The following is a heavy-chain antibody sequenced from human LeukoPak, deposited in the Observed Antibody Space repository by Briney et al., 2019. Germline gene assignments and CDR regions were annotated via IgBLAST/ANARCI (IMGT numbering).Heavy chain of an antibody. CDR3: ARDRGYCSSTSCYRFRFDP. CDR2: VNSDGSST. J-gene: IGHJ5*02. D-gene: IGHD2-2*02. Sequence: GGSLRLSCAASGFTFSSYWMHWVRQAPGKGLVWVSRVNSDGSSTSYADSVKGRFTISRDNAKNTLYLQMNSLRAEDTAVYYCARDRGYCSSTSCYRFRFDPWGQGTLVTVSS. CDR1: GFTFSSYW. V-gene: IGHV3-74*01.